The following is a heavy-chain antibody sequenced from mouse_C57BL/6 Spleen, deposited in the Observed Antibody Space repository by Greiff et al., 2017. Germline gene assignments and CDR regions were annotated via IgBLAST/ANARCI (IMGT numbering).Heavy chain of an antibody. Sequence: QVQLQQSGPELVKPGASVKISCKASGYAFSSSWMNWVKQRPGKGLEWIGRIYPGDGDTNYNGKFKGKATLTADTSSSTAYMQLRSLTSEDAAVYFCARNGYYVPVAYWGQGTLVTVSA. CDR3: ARNGYYVPVAY. V-gene: IGHV1-82*01. D-gene: IGHD2-3*01. CDR2: IYPGDGDT. CDR1: GYAFSSSW. J-gene: IGHJ3*01.